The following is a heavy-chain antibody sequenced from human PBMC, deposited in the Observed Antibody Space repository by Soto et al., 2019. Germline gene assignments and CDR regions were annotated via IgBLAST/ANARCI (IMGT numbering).Heavy chain of an antibody. J-gene: IGHJ4*02. CDR2: IYYSGST. CDR3: ARSQNGRAKSGTYTFDT. Sequence: QVQLQESGPGLVKPSQTLSLTCTVSGGSISSGGYYWSWIRQHPGKGLEWIGYIYYSGSTYYNPSLKSRVTISVDTSENQFSLRLSSVTAADTAVYYCARSQNGRAKSGTYTFDTWGQGTPVTVSS. D-gene: IGHD1-26*01. CDR1: GGSISSGGYY. V-gene: IGHV4-31*03.